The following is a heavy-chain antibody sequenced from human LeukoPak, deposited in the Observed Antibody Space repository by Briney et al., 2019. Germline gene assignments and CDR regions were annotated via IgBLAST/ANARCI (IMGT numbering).Heavy chain of an antibody. V-gene: IGHV3-48*02. J-gene: IGHJ4*02. CDR2: ISSSSTTI. D-gene: IGHD2-15*01. Sequence: GGSLRLSCAASGFTFSSYSMNWVRQAPGKGLEWLSYISSSSTTIYYADSVKGRFTISRDNAKNSPYLQMNSLRDEDTAVYYCARRYCSGGSCYLDYWGQGTLVTVSS. CDR3: ARRYCSGGSCYLDY. CDR1: GFTFSSYS.